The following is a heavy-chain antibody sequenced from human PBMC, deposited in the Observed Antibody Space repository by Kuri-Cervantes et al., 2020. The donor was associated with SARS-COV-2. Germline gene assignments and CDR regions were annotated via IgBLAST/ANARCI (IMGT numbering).Heavy chain of an antibody. CDR2: INPNSGGT. V-gene: IGHV1-2*02. CDR3: ARGPGAADVFDI. CDR1: GYTFTSYG. Sequence: ASVKVSCKASGYTFTSYGISWVRQAPGQGLEWMGWINPNSGGTNYAQKFQGRVTMTRDTSISTAYMELRSLRSDDTAVYYCARGPGAADVFDIWGQGTMVTDSS. D-gene: IGHD3-10*01. J-gene: IGHJ3*02.